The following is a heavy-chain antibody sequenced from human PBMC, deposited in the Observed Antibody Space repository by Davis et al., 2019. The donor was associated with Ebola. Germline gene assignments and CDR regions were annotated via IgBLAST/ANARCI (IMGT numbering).Heavy chain of an antibody. J-gene: IGHJ6*03. V-gene: IGHV1-69*13. CDR2: IIPIFGTA. CDR3: AREGSGELITIFPHYYMDV. D-gene: IGHD3-3*01. CDR1: GGTFSSYA. Sequence: SVKVSCKASGGTFSSYAISWVRQAPGQGLEWMGGIIPIFGTANYAQKFQGRVTITADESTSTAYMELRSLRSDDTAVYYCAREGSGELITIFPHYYMDVWGKGTTVTVSS.